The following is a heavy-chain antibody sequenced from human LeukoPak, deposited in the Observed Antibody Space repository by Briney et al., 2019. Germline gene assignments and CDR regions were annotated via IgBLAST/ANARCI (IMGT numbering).Heavy chain of an antibody. CDR1: GGSFSGYY. Sequence: SETLSLTCAVSGGSFSGYYWSWIRQPPGKGLEWIGEINHSGSTNYNPSLKSRVTISVDTSKNQFSLRLSSVTAADTAVYYCARDRAVQLWFAFDIWGQGTMVTVSS. J-gene: IGHJ3*02. D-gene: IGHD5-18*01. CDR2: INHSGST. V-gene: IGHV4-34*01. CDR3: ARDRAVQLWFAFDI.